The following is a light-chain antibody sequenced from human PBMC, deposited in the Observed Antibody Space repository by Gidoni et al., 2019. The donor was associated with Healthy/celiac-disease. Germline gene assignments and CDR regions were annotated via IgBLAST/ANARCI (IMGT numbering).Light chain of an antibody. CDR2: GKN. CDR1: RLRSYY. Sequence: SSELTQDPAVSVAFGQTVRITCQGDRLRSYYASWYQQKPGQAPVLVIYGKNNRPSGIPDRFSGSSSGNTASLTITGAQAEDEADYYCNSRDSSGNHLKVFGGGTKLTVL. V-gene: IGLV3-19*01. CDR3: NSRDSSGNHLKV. J-gene: IGLJ2*01.